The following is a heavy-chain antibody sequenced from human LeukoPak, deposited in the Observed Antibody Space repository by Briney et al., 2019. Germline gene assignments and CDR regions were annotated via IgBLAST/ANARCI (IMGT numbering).Heavy chain of an antibody. D-gene: IGHD2-2*01. CDR1: GGSISSGGYS. CDR3: ARLQYCSGTSCYWFDP. CDR2: IYHTGST. Sequence: SQTLSLTCAVSGGSISSGGYSWSWIRQPLGKGLEWIGYIYHTGSTYYNPSLKSRVTISVDTSKNQFSLRLSSVTAADTAVYYCARLQYCSGTSCYWFDPWGQGTLVTVSS. J-gene: IGHJ5*02. V-gene: IGHV4-30-2*01.